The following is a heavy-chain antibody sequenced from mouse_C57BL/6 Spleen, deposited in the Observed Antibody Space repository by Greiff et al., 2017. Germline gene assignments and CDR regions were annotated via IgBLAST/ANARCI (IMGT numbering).Heavy chain of an antibody. V-gene: IGHV1-75*01. CDR2: IFPGSGST. J-gene: IGHJ3*01. CDR1: GYTFTDYY. D-gene: IGHD2-3*01. Sequence: QVQLQQSGPELVKPGASVKISCTASGYTFTDYYINWVKQRPGQGLEWIGWIFPGSGSTYYNEKLKGKATLTVDKSSSTAYMLLSSLTSEDSAVYFCARSDDGYPAWFAYWGQGTLVTVSA. CDR3: ARSDDGYPAWFAY.